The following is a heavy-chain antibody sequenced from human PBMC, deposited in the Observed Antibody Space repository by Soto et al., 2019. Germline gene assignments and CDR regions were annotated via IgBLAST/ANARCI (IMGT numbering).Heavy chain of an antibody. CDR2: IHHDGST. CDR1: GDSITSGYYS. J-gene: IGHJ5*02. V-gene: IGHV4-30-2*01. CDR3: ARGRLPDSSFLRFDP. D-gene: IGHD3-22*01. Sequence: PSETLSLTCVASGDSITSGYYSWNWIRQPPGKGLEWIGWIHHDGSTYYNPSLTGRVTISTDRSKNQFSLKLTSVTAADTAVYYCARGRLPDSSFLRFDPWGQGTLVTVSS.